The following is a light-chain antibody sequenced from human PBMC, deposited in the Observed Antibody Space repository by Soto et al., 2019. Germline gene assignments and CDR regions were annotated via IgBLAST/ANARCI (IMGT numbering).Light chain of an antibody. CDR2: EVT. CDR1: SSDVGGYDY. J-gene: IGLJ1*01. CDR3: SSYTSTSTYV. V-gene: IGLV2-14*01. Sequence: QSALTQPASVSGSPGQSITISCTGTSSDVGGYDYVSWYQHHPGKAPKFMIYEVTNRPSGVSHRFSGSKSGNTASLTISGPQAEDEADYYCSSYTSTSTYVFGTGTKLTVL.